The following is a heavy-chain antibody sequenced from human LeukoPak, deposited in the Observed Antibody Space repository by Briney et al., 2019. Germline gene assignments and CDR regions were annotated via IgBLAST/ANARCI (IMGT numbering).Heavy chain of an antibody. CDR3: ARNQQLGGHSYYYYGMAV. CDR1: GFFFSDSA. D-gene: IGHD3-16*01. CDR2: TTGRGDNT. V-gene: IGHV3-23*01. J-gene: IGHJ6*02. Sequence: GGSLRLSCAASGFFFSDSAMAWVRQAPGKGLEWVSTTTGRGDNTHYADSVKGRFTFSRDNSKNTLYLQMNSLRADDTAIYYCARNQQLGGHSYYYYGMAVWGQGTTVTVSS.